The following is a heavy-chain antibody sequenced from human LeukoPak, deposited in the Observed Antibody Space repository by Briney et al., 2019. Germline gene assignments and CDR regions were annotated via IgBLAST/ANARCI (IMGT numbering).Heavy chain of an antibody. D-gene: IGHD2/OR15-2a*01. Sequence: SVKVSCMASGGTFRNYIINWVRQAPGQGLEWMGGIIPIFGTANYTQKFQGRITITADESTGTTYMELSSLKSEDTAVYYCARDLLADFYTKDSYFYIDVWGKGTTVTVSS. CDR1: GGTFRNYI. CDR2: IIPIFGTA. J-gene: IGHJ6*03. V-gene: IGHV1-69*13. CDR3: ARDLLADFYTKDSYFYIDV.